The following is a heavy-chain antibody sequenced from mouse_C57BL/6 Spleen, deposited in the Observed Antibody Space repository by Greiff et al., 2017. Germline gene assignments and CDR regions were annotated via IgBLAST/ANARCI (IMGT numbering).Heavy chain of an antibody. CDR1: GYTFTDYY. V-gene: IGHV1-26*01. D-gene: IGHD1-1*01. CDR2: INPNNGGT. Sequence: EVQLQQSGPELVKPGASVKISCKASGYTFTDYYMNWVKQSHGKSLEWIGDINPNNGGTSYNQKFKGKATLTVDKSSSTAYMELRSLTSEDSAVXYCAREGIITTVVARRYFDVWGTGTTVTVSS. J-gene: IGHJ1*03. CDR3: AREGIITTVVARRYFDV.